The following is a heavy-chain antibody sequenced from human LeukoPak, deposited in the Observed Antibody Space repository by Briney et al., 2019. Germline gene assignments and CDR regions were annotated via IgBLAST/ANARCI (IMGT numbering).Heavy chain of an antibody. CDR3: AKHRVVTAIPEWACFDP. CDR1: GFTFSSYA. CDR2: ISGSGGNT. J-gene: IGHJ5*02. V-gene: IGHV3-23*01. D-gene: IGHD2-21*02. Sequence: GGSLRLSCAASGFTFSSYAMSWVRQTPGKGLEWVSDISGSGGNTYYADFVKGRFTISRDNCKNTLYLQMNSLRVEDTAVYYCAKHRVVTAIPEWACFDPWGQGTLVTVSS.